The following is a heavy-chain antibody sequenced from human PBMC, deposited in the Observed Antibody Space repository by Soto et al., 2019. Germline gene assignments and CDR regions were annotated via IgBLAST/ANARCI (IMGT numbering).Heavy chain of an antibody. CDR2: ISAYNGNT. V-gene: IGHV1-18*01. CDR3: ARGGDSSVVVTAIDAFDI. CDR1: GYTFTSYG. D-gene: IGHD2-21*02. J-gene: IGHJ3*02. Sequence: ASVKVSCKASGYTFTSYGISCVRQAPGQGLEWMGWISAYNGNTHYAQKLQGRVTMTTDTSTSTAYMELRSLRSDDTAVYYCARGGDSSVVVTAIDAFDIWGQGTMVTVSS.